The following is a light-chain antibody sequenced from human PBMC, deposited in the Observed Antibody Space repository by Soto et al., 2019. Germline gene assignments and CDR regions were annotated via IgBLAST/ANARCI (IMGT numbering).Light chain of an antibody. CDR3: SSYSSSSTLV. CDR1: SSDVGGYNY. CDR2: EVS. Sequence: QSALTQPPSASGSPGQSVTISCTGTSSDVGGYNYVSWYQQHPGQAPKLMIYEVSKRPSGVPDRFSGSKSGNTASLTVSGLQAEDEADYYCSSYSSSSTLVFGGGTKLTVL. J-gene: IGLJ2*01. V-gene: IGLV2-8*01.